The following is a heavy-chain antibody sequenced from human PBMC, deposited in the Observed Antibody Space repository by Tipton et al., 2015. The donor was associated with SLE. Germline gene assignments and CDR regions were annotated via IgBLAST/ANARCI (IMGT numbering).Heavy chain of an antibody. Sequence: TLSLTCTVSGGSISSGSYYWGWIRQPPGKGLEWIGYIYYSGSTNYNPSLKSRVTISVDTSKNQFSLKLSSVTAADTAVYYCASLDSSGYYEYFHHWGQGTLVTVSS. D-gene: IGHD3-22*01. CDR3: ASLDSSGYYEYFHH. J-gene: IGHJ1*01. V-gene: IGHV4-61*01. CDR2: IYYSGST. CDR1: GGSISSGSYY.